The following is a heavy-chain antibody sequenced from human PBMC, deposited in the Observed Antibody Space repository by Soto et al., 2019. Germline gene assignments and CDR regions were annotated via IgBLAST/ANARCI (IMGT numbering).Heavy chain of an antibody. Sequence: ASVKVSCKASGYTFTSYAMHWVRQAPGQRLEWMGWINAGNGNTKYSQKFQGRVTITRDTSASTAYMELSSLRSEDTAVYYCASSCSSTSCVYYYYYGMDVWGQGTTVTVSS. D-gene: IGHD2-2*01. CDR2: INAGNGNT. V-gene: IGHV1-3*01. CDR1: GYTFTSYA. CDR3: ASSCSSTSCVYYYYYGMDV. J-gene: IGHJ6*02.